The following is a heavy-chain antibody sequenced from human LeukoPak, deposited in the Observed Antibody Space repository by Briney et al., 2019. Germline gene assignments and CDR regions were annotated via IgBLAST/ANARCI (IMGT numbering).Heavy chain of an antibody. V-gene: IGHV3-7*01. CDR3: ATNEDYFDY. CDR2: IKQDGSEK. CDR1: GFTFSSYG. Sequence: GRSLRLSCAASGFTFSSYGMHWARQAPGKGLEWVANIKQDGSEKYYVDSVKGRFTISRDNAKNSLYLQMNSLRAEDTAVYYCATNEDYFDYWGQGTLVTVSS. J-gene: IGHJ4*02. D-gene: IGHD1-1*01.